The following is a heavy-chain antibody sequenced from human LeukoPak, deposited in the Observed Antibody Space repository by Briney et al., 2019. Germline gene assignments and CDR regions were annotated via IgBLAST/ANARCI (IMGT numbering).Heavy chain of an antibody. CDR3: ARDLGYYYYYYMDV. J-gene: IGHJ6*03. D-gene: IGHD1-26*01. CDR1: GGSISGSDYY. CDR2: IYYSGIT. Sequence: SETLSLTCTVSGGSISGSDYYWGWIRQVPGKGLEWIGSIYYSGITHYNATLKSRVTISVDMSTNQFSLRLRSVTAADTAVYYCARDLGYYYYYYMDVWGKGTTVTVPS. V-gene: IGHV4-39*07.